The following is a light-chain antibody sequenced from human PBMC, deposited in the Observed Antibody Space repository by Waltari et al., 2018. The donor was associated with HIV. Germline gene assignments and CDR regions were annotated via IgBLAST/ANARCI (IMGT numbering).Light chain of an antibody. J-gene: IGLJ3*02. CDR3: AALDDRLDGPWV. CDR2: DNN. CDR1: NSNIGIYT. V-gene: IGLV1-44*01. Sequence: QSVLTQPPSASGAPGQTVTISCSGSNSNIGIYTVNWYQQFPGTAPKLLIYDNNQRPSGVPDRCSGSKSGTSASLAIRGVQSEDEADYYCAALDDRLDGPWVFGGGTKLTVL.